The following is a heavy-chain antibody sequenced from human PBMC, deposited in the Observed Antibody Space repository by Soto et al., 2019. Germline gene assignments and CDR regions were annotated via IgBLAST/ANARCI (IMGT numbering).Heavy chain of an antibody. CDR3: THWVGNWFFDF. J-gene: IGHJ2*01. Sequence: QITLKESGPTLVKPTQTLTLTCTFSGFSLSTSGAGVGWIRQPPGKALEWLALIYWNDDKLYSPSLKTRLTITKDTSKNQVVLTMTNMDPVDTGTYYGTHWVGNWFFDFWGRGTLVTVSS. D-gene: IGHD2-15*01. CDR1: GFSLSTSGAG. V-gene: IGHV2-5*01. CDR2: IYWNDDK.